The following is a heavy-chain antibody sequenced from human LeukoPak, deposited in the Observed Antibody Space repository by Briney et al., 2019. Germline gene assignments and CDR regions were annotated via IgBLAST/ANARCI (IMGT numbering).Heavy chain of an antibody. J-gene: IGHJ4*02. CDR1: GFTFSNYW. CDR2: INRDGSTT. Sequence: PRGSLRLSCAASGFTFSNYWVHWVRQAPGKGLVWVSRINRDGSTTKYADSVKGRFTVSRDNAKNTLNLQMNSMRAEDTAVYYCARDKKSGESSEIDYCGQGTLVTVSS. D-gene: IGHD3-10*01. CDR3: ARDKKSGESSEIDY. V-gene: IGHV3-74*03.